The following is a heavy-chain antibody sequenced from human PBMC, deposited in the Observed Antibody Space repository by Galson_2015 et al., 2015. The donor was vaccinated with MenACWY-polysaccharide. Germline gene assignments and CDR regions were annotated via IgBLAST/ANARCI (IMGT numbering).Heavy chain of an antibody. Sequence: SLRLSCAASGFTFSNYAMSWVRQAPGKGLEWVSDISDRGGSTYYADSVKGRFTISRDNSKNTLYLQMNSLRAEDTAIYYCAKLGGYYDTTGYYFTEYYFDYWGQGTLVTVSS. CDR2: ISDRGGST. V-gene: IGHV3-23*01. J-gene: IGHJ4*02. CDR1: GFTFSNYA. CDR3: AKLGGYYDTTGYYFTEYYFDY. D-gene: IGHD3-22*01.